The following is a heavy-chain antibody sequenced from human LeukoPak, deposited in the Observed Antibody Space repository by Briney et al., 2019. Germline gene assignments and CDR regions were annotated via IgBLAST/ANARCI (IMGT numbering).Heavy chain of an antibody. CDR3: ARSGWHCSSTSCYDFDL. D-gene: IGHD2-2*01. CDR1: EGTFSTYT. V-gene: IGHV1-69*02. J-gene: IGHJ3*01. CDR2: IFTILSII. Sequence: SVKVSCKASEGTFSTYTISWVRQAPGQGLECVGRIFTILSIIHYAQNFQGRVTITADKSTTTSYMELSSLRSEDTAVYYCARSGWHCSSTSCYDFDLWGQGTLVAVSS.